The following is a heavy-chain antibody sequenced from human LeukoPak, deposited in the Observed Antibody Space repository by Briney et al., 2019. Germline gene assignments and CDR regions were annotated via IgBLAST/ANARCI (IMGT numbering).Heavy chain of an antibody. CDR2: FIPVLGTS. CDR1: GGTFNTYS. CDR3: AIWGSYRTPPFDY. D-gene: IGHD3-16*02. J-gene: IGHJ4*02. Sequence: GASVKVSCKASGGTFNTYSINWVRQAPGQGLEWMGGFIPVLGTSNYAQKFQGRVTITTDKLMSTAYMELSSLRSEDTAVYYCAIWGSYRTPPFDYWGQGTLVIVSS. V-gene: IGHV1-69*16.